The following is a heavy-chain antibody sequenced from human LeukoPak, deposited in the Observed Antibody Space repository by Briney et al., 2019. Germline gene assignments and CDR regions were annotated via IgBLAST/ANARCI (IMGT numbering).Heavy chain of an antibody. D-gene: IGHD3-22*01. CDR1: GYTFSDYY. J-gene: IGHJ4*02. CDR3: ARGGAMIVVVNEYDY. Sequence: ASVKVSCKVSGYTFSDYYMHWVQQAPGKGLEWMGLVDPEDGETIYAEEFQGRVTITADTSTDTAYMELSSLRSEDTAVYYCARGGAMIVVVNEYDYWGQGTLVTVSS. CDR2: VDPEDGET. V-gene: IGHV1-69-2*01.